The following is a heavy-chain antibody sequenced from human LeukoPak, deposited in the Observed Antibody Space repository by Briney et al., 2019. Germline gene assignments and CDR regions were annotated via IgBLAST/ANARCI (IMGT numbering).Heavy chain of an antibody. CDR1: GFTFSSYD. CDR3: ARASHYYDSSGPGDAFDI. D-gene: IGHD3-22*01. CDR2: IGTAGDT. J-gene: IGHJ3*02. V-gene: IGHV3-13*01. Sequence: PGGSLRLSCAASGFTFSSYDMPWVRQATGKGLEWVSAIGTAGDTYYPGSVKGRFTISRENAKNSLYLQMNSLRAGDTAVYYCARASHYYDSSGPGDAFDIRGQGTMVTVSS.